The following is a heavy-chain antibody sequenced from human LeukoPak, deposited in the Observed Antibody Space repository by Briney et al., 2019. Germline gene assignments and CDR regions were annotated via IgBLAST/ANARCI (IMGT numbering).Heavy chain of an antibody. V-gene: IGHV5-51*01. D-gene: IGHD6-19*01. CDR2: IYPGDSDT. J-gene: IGHJ4*02. CDR3: ARILVAGTAAFDY. CDR1: GYSFTSYW. Sequence: GESLQISCQGSGYSFTSYWIGWVRQMPGKGLEWMGIIYPGDSDTRYSPSFQGQVTISADKSISTAYLQWSSLKASDTAMYYCARILVAGTAAFDYWGQGTLVTVSS.